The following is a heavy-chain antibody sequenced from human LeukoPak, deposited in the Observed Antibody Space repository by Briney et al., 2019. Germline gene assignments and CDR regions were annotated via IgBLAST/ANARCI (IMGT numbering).Heavy chain of an antibody. V-gene: IGHV4-59*01. D-gene: IGHD4-11*01. J-gene: IGHJ5*01. CDR1: AASISSYY. CDR2: IYYSGRT. Sequence: SETLSLTCTVSAASISSYYWNWIRHSPGKGLEWVGFIYYSGRTKYTPYLRSRVTISVDTSKNQSSLKLNSVTAADTAVYYCARNSNIRGDVNWFDPWGQGTLVTVSS. CDR3: ARNSNIRGDVNWFDP.